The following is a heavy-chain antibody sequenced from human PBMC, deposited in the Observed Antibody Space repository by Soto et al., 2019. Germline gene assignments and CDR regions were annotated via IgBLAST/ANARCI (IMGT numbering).Heavy chain of an antibody. J-gene: IGHJ4*02. D-gene: IGHD5-12*01. Sequence: QVQLVQSGAEVKKPGSSVKVSCKASGGSFTRHAISWVRQAPGHGLEWMGGIVPIIGVANYAQNFQDRFTIIADESTSTAYRKLTSRKSEDTVIYYFARGGDGYNYYFVYWGQRPLVTVSS. V-gene: IGHV1-69*01. CDR2: IVPIIGVA. CDR1: GGSFTRHA. CDR3: ARGGDGYNYYFVY.